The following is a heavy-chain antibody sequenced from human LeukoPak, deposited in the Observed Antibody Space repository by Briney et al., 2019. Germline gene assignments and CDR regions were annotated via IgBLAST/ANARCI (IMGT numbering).Heavy chain of an antibody. CDR3: ARIQGNGAYGWDYFDY. CDR2: ISYSGST. D-gene: IGHD3-16*01. J-gene: IGHJ4*02. Sequence: NPSETLSLTCSVSGGSIRSSSYYWGWIRQPPGKGLEWIGSISYSGSTYYNPSLKSRVTISVDTSKNQFSLKVNSVTAADTAVYFGARIQGNGAYGWDYFDYWGQGLPVTVSS. CDR1: GGSIRSSSYY. V-gene: IGHV4-39*01.